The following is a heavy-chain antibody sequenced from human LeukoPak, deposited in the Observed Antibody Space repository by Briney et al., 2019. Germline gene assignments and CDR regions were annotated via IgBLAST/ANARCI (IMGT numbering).Heavy chain of an antibody. J-gene: IGHJ2*01. D-gene: IGHD3-10*02. Sequence: PGGSLRLSCAASGFTFNTYAMSWVRQAPGKGLEWVSSISGGDVSTSYGDSVKGRFIMSRDNSKNTLYLDMDSLRAEDTAVYYCAKPSGRVRGWYFDLWGRGTVVTVSS. V-gene: IGHV3-23*01. CDR2: ISGGDVST. CDR1: GFTFNTYA. CDR3: AKPSGRVRGWYFDL.